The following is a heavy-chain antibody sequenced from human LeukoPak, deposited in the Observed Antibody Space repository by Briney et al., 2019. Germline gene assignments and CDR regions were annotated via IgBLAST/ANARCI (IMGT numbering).Heavy chain of an antibody. Sequence: GGSLRLSCAASGFTFSIYWMSWVRQAPGKGLEWVASINQDGSEKYYVDSVKGRCTISRDNAKNSLYPQMNSLTAEDTAVYYCARIRGIAAAGDYWGQGTLVTVSS. CDR3: ARIRGIAAAGDY. CDR2: INQDGSEK. J-gene: IGHJ4*02. D-gene: IGHD6-13*01. V-gene: IGHV3-7*04. CDR1: GFTFSIYW.